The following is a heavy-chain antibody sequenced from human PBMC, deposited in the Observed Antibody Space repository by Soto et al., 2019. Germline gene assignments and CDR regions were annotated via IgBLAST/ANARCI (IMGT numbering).Heavy chain of an antibody. Sequence: QVQLVESGGGVVQPGRSPRLSCAASGFTFSSYGMHWVRQAPGKGLEWVAVISYDGSNKYYADSVKGRFTISRDNSKNTLYLQMNSLRAEDTAVYYCAKGSLGIVGATTAYWGQGTLVTVSS. V-gene: IGHV3-30*18. CDR2: ISYDGSNK. D-gene: IGHD1-26*01. CDR3: AKGSLGIVGATTAY. CDR1: GFTFSSYG. J-gene: IGHJ4*02.